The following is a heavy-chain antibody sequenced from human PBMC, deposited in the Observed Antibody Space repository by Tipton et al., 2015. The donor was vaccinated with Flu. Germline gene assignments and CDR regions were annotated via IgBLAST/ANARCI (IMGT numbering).Heavy chain of an antibody. CDR3: AKNGYYTNTNCYSPFDY. CDR2: ISESGDDT. CDR1: GFTFGSYA. D-gene: IGHD2-2*01. Sequence: CAASGFTFGSYAMSWVRQAPGKGLEWVSLISESGDDTLYADTVRGRFTISRDNSKNTLYLQLNSLRAEDTAVYYCAKNGYYTNTNCYSPFDYWGQGTLVTVSS. J-gene: IGHJ4*02. V-gene: IGHV3-23*01.